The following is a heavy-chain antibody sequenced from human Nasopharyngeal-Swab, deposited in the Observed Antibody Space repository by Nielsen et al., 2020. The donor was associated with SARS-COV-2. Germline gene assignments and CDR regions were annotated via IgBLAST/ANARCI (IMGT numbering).Heavy chain of an antibody. CDR1: GFTFSSYG. J-gene: IGHJ4*02. CDR2: IWYDGSNK. CDR3: ARGPIFGVVISYFDY. V-gene: IGHV3-33*01. Sequence: GESLKISCAASGFTFSSYGMHWVRQAPGKGLEWVAVIWYDGSNKYYADSVKGRFTISRDNSKNTLYLQMNSLRAEDTAVYYCARGPIFGVVISYFDYWGQGALVTVSS. D-gene: IGHD3-3*01.